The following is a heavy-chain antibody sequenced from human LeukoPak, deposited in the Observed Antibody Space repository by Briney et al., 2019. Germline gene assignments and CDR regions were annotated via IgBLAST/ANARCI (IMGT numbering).Heavy chain of an antibody. CDR2: IYYSGST. V-gene: IGHV4-59*01. CDR3: ARVSDYVWGSYRYQDDYGWDV. J-gene: IGHJ6*02. CDR1: GGSISSYY. Sequence: PSETLSLTCTVSGGSISSYYWSWIRQPPGKGLEWIGYIYYSGSTNYNPSLKSRVTISVDTSKNQFSLKLSSATAADTAVYYCARVSDYVWGSYRYQDDYGWDVWGQGTTVTVSS. D-gene: IGHD3-16*02.